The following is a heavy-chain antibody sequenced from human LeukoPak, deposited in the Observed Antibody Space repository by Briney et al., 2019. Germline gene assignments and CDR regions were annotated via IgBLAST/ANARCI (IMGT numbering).Heavy chain of an antibody. CDR2: INQDGSEK. V-gene: IGHV3-7*01. J-gene: IGHJ4*02. CDR3: SREDYFGSGSPAH. D-gene: IGHD3-10*01. Sequence: GGSLRLSCAASGFTFSSYWMGWVRQVPGKGLEWVANINQDGSEKHYVDSVKGRFTISRDNANNSLFLQMDSLRAEDTAFYYCSREDYFGSGSPAHWGQGTPVTVSS. CDR1: GFTFSSYW.